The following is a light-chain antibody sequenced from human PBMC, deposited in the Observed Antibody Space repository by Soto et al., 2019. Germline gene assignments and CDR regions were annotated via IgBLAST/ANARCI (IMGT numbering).Light chain of an antibody. V-gene: IGKV3-11*01. CDR3: QQRSNWPPIT. Sequence: IVFTQSPSTLSLSPGGRATLSCSASQSVSNSLAWYQQEPGQAPRLLIYDASNRAAGIPARFSGSGSGTDFTLTISSLETEDFAVYYCQQRSNWPPITFGQGTRLEIK. J-gene: IGKJ5*01. CDR2: DAS. CDR1: QSVSNS.